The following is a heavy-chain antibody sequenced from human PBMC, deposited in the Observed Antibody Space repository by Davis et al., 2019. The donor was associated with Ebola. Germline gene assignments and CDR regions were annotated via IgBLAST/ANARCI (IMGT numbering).Heavy chain of an antibody. D-gene: IGHD3-10*01. CDR1: GYTFTSYG. CDR3: ARGGVDYYGSGSDYKYYLDY. Sequence: ASVKVSCKASGYTFTSYGMHWVRQAPGQRLEWMGWINGGNGYTKYSQKFQGRVTFTRDSSASTAYMELRSLRSEDTAVYYCARGGVDYYGSGSDYKYYLDYWGQGTLVTVSS. V-gene: IGHV1-3*01. CDR2: INGGNGYT. J-gene: IGHJ4*02.